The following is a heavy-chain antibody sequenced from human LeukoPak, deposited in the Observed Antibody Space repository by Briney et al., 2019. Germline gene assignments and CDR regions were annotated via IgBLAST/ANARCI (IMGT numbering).Heavy chain of an antibody. CDR1: GFTFRTYW. D-gene: IGHD3/OR15-3a*01. Sequence: GGSLRLSCAVSGFTFRTYWMTWVRQAPGKGLVWVSRINSDGSRTYYADSVKGRFTISIDNAKNTLYLQMNSLRAEDTAVYYCARARGNNYGFFDYWGQGILVTVSS. V-gene: IGHV3-74*01. CDR3: ARARGNNYGFFDY. J-gene: IGHJ4*02. CDR2: INSDGSRT.